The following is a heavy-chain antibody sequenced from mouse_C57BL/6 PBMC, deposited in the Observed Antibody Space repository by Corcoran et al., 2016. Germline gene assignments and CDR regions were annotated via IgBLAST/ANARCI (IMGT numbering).Heavy chain of an antibody. J-gene: IGHJ4*01. CDR1: GYSITSGYY. CDR2: ISYDGSN. CDR3: ARVRVYYYAMDY. Sequence: DVQLQESGPGLVKPSQSLSLTCSVTGYSITSGYYWNWIRQFPGNKLEWMGYISYDGSNNYNPSLKNRISITRDTSKNQFFLKLNSVTTEDTATYYCARVRVYYYAMDYWGQGTSVTVSS. V-gene: IGHV3-6*01.